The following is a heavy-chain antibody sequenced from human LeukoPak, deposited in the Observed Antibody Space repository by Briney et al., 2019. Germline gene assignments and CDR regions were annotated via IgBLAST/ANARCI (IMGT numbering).Heavy chain of an antibody. V-gene: IGHV1-2*06. CDR2: INPNSGGT. D-gene: IGHD3-22*01. CDR3: ARDHPRITMIESDY. CDR1: GYTFTGYY. J-gene: IGHJ4*02. Sequence: RASVKVSCKASGYTFTGYYMHWVRQAPGQGLEWMGRINPNSGGTNYAQKFQGRVTMTRDTSISTAYMELSRLRSDDTAVYYCARDHPRITMIESDYWGQGTLVTVSS.